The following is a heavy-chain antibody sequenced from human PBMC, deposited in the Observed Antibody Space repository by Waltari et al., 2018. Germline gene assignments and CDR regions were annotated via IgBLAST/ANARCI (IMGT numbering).Heavy chain of an antibody. CDR2: ISYDGSNK. D-gene: IGHD6-13*01. Sequence: QVQLVESGGGVVQPGRSLRLSCAASGFTFSSYGMHWVRPAPGKGLEWVAVISYDGSNKYYADSVKGRFTISRDNSKNTLYLQMNSLRAEDTAVYYCAKRDSSSWFSYYGMDVWGQGTTVTVSS. CDR1: GFTFSSYG. V-gene: IGHV3-30*18. J-gene: IGHJ6*02. CDR3: AKRDSSSWFSYYGMDV.